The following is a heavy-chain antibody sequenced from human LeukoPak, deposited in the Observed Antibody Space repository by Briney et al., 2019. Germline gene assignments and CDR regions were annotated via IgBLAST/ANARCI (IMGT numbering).Heavy chain of an antibody. CDR1: GGSFSGYY. Sequence: SETLSLTCAVYGGSFSGYYWSWIRQPPGKGLEWIGEINHSGTTNSTPSLRSRVPISEDPSKNQSSLKLSSVPAADTPVYYCARGILSVIEAAYNCSDPWGQGTLSPSPQ. CDR3: ARGILSVIEAAYNCSDP. J-gene: IGHJ5*02. V-gene: IGHV4-34*01. D-gene: IGHD1-26*01. CDR2: INHSGTT.